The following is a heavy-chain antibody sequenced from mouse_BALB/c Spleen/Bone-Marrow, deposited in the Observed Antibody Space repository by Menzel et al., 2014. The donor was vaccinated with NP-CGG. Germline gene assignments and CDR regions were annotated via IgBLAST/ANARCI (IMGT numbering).Heavy chain of an antibody. D-gene: IGHD1-1*01. CDR3: ARYHYGSSYFDY. V-gene: IGHV14-3*02. CDR2: IDPANGNT. J-gene: IGHJ2*01. Sequence: EVKLMESGAELVKPGASVKLSCTASGFNIKDTYMHWVKQRPEQGLEWIGRIDPANGNTKYDPKFQGKATITADTSSNTAYLQLSSLTSEDTAVYYCARYHYGSSYFDYWGQGTTLTVSS. CDR1: GFNIKDTY.